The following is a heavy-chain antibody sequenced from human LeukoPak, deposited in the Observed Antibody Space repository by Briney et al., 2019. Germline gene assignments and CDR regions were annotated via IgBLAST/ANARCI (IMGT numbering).Heavy chain of an antibody. Sequence: GGSLRLSCAASGFTFSSYGMSWVRQAPGKGLEWVSAISGSGDSTYYADSVKGRFTISRDNSKNTLYLQMNSLRAEDTAVYYCANTYSSGWPYYYYYYMDVWGKGTTVTISS. J-gene: IGHJ6*03. CDR2: ISGSGDST. CDR1: GFTFSSYG. V-gene: IGHV3-23*01. D-gene: IGHD6-19*01. CDR3: ANTYSSGWPYYYYYYMDV.